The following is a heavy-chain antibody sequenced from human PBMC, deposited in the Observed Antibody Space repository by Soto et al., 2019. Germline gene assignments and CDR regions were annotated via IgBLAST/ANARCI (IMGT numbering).Heavy chain of an antibody. D-gene: IGHD2-2*01. CDR2: IYHSGNN. V-gene: IGHV4-30-2*01. CDR3: GGGCSSSARCSPTYAVDV. Sequence: SETLSLTCAVSGASISGSGYSWSWIRQTPGKGLEWIGYIYHSGNNYYNPSLKSRVTISVDTSKNQFSLNLTSVTAADTAVYYCGGGCSSSARCSPTYAVDVWGQGTTVTVSS. CDR1: GASISGSGYS. J-gene: IGHJ6*02.